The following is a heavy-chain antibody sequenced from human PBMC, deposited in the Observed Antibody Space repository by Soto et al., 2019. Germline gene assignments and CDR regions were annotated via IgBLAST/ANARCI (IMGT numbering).Heavy chain of an antibody. CDR1: GYTFTSYG. Sequence: ASVKVSCKASGYTFTSYGISWVRQAPGQGLEWMGWISAYNGNTNYAQKLQGRVTMTTDTSTSTAYMELRSLRSDDTAVYYCARHRGGYNFIVLFDYWGQGTLVTVSS. J-gene: IGHJ4*02. V-gene: IGHV1-18*04. CDR2: ISAYNGNT. CDR3: ARHRGGYNFIVLFDY. D-gene: IGHD5-12*01.